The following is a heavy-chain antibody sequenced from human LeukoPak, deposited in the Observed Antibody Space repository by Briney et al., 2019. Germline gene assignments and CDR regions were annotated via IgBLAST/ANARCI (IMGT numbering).Heavy chain of an antibody. CDR3: ARDYSSS. V-gene: IGHV3-48*04. CDR1: GFTVSSNY. Sequence: GGSLRLSCAASGFTVSSNYMSWVRQAPGKGLEWVSYISSSSSTIYYADSVKGRFTISRDNAKNSLYLQMNSLRAEDTAVYYCARDYSSSWGQGTLVTVSS. D-gene: IGHD6-13*01. J-gene: IGHJ4*02. CDR2: ISSSSSTI.